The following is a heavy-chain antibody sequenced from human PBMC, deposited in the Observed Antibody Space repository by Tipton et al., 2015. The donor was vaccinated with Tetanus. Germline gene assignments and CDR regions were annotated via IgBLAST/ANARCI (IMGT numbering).Heavy chain of an antibody. CDR1: GGFMRSYY. D-gene: IGHD1-1*01. CDR3: ARGPLENEGYFDS. Sequence: GLVKPSETLSLTCIVSGGFMRSYYWSWIRQPPGKGLEWIGHIYSSGGARYNPSLKSRTTMSVDRSKSQFSLEVTSVTAADTAVYFCARGPLENEGYFDSWGQGILVTVTA. V-gene: IGHV4-59*01. CDR2: IYSSGGA. J-gene: IGHJ4*02.